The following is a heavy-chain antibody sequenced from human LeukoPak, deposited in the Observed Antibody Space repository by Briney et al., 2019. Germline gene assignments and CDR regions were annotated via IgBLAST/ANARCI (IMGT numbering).Heavy chain of an antibody. CDR1: GFTFTSSA. J-gene: IGHJ4*02. V-gene: IGHV1-46*01. CDR3: AREGGSYGDYYFDY. D-gene: IGHD4-17*01. Sequence: ASVKVSCKASGFTFTSSAVQWVRQAPGQGLEWMGIINPSGGSTSYAQKFQGRVTMTRDTSTSTVYMELSSLRSEDTAVYYCAREGGSYGDYYFDYWGQGTLVTVSS. CDR2: INPSGGST.